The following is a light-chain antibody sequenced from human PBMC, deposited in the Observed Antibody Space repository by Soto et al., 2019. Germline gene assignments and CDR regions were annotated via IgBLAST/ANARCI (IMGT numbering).Light chain of an antibody. V-gene: IGKV3-15*01. CDR2: AAS. J-gene: IGKJ5*01. Sequence: IVLTQSPAILSVSPGERATLSCRASQSVSSNLAWYQQKPGQAPRLLIYAASTRASGIPVRFSGSGSGTEFTLTIGSLQSEDFAVYYCQHYNNWPPITFGQGTRLEIK. CDR1: QSVSSN. CDR3: QHYNNWPPIT.